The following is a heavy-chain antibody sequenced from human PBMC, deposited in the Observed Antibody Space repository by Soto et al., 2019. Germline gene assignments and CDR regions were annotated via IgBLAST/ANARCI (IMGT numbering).Heavy chain of an antibody. Sequence: EVQLVESGGGFVQPGGSLKLSCAASGFSFSGSAFHWVRLASEKGLEWVGRIRSKGNNYATAYAASVKGRFTISRDDSENTAYLQMNSGKTDDTALYYCASNSYGDYLSMEVWGQGTTVTVSS. D-gene: IGHD4-17*01. J-gene: IGHJ6*02. CDR2: IRSKGNNYAT. CDR3: ASNSYGDYLSMEV. V-gene: IGHV3-73*02. CDR1: GFSFSGSA.